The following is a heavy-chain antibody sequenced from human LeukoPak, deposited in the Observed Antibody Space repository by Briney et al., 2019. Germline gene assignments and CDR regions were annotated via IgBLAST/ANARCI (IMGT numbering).Heavy chain of an antibody. CDR1: GFTFSDYY. J-gene: IGHJ4*02. V-gene: IGHV3-11*06. CDR3: ARSYEEWLRILDY. CDR2: ISSSSSYT. D-gene: IGHD5-12*01. Sequence: GGSLRLSCAASGFTFSDYYMSWIRPAPGKGLEWVSYISSSSSYTNYADSVKGRFTISRDNAKNSLYLQMNSLRAEDTAVYYCARSYEEWLRILDYWGQGTLVTVSS.